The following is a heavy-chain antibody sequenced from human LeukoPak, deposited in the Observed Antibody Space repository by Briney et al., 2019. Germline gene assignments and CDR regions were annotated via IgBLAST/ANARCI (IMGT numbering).Heavy chain of an antibody. CDR3: ARGVAVVPATHYYFDY. V-gene: IGHV4-4*02. J-gene: IGHJ4*02. D-gene: IGHD2-2*01. CDR1: LDSTTSNF. Sequence: TSETLSLTCTVSLDSTTSNFWSWVRQPPGKGLEWIGEIHRSGSPNYNPSLQSRVTISIDRSRNQIALELSSVTAADTAVYYCARGVAVVPATHYYFDYWGQGSLVTVSS. CDR2: IHRSGSP.